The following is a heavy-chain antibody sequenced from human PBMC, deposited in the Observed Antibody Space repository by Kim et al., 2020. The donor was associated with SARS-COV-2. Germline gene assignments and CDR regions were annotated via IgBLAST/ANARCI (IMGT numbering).Heavy chain of an antibody. CDR2: ISPRGANK. D-gene: IGHD3-10*01. CDR1: GFNFSSSA. V-gene: IGHV3-23*01. CDR3: AKDRQYLWFGEV. Sequence: GGSLRLSCAASGFNFSSSALSWVRHAPGAGLEWVSGISPRGANKDYADSVKGRFTISRDNSRNMLVLQMNSLRAEDTAVYYCAKDRQYLWFGEVWGQGT. J-gene: IGHJ4*02.